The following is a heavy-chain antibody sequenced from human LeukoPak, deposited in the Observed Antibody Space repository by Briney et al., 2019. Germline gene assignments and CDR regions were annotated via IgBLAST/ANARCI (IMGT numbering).Heavy chain of an antibody. Sequence: GESLKISCEASGYSFTNYWIGWVRQMPGKGLEWMGIIYPGDSDTKYSPSFQGQVTISADKSISTAYLQWSSLKASDTAMYDCARPNRGALLDSWGQGTLATVSS. D-gene: IGHD1-14*01. J-gene: IGHJ4*02. V-gene: IGHV5-51*01. CDR1: GYSFTNYW. CDR2: IYPGDSDT. CDR3: ARPNRGALLDS.